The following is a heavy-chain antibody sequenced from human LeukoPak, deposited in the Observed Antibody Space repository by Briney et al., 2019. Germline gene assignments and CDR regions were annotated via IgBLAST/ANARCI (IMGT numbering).Heavy chain of an antibody. Sequence: GSLRLSCAASGFTFSSYSMNWVRQAPGKGLEWIGYIYYSGSTSYNPSLKSRVTISVDTSKNQFSLKLSSVTAADTAVYYCAREEALGSGSFDYWGQGTLVTVSS. CDR2: IYYSGST. D-gene: IGHD1-26*01. V-gene: IGHV4-59*01. J-gene: IGHJ4*02. CDR3: AREEALGSGSFDY. CDR1: GFTFSSYS.